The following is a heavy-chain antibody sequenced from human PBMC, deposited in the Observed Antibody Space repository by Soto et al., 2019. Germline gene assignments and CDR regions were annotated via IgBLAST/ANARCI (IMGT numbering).Heavy chain of an antibody. V-gene: IGHV3-21*01. CDR1: GFTFSTYS. J-gene: IGHJ6*02. CDR3: AREYTAWPLAYGLDV. D-gene: IGHD2-2*02. CDR2: ISSRSDI. Sequence: GGSLRLSCVGSGFTFSTYSINWVRQTPGKGLEWVSSISSRSDIYYADSVKGRFTISRDNAKNSVSLQMNSLRAEDTAVYYCAREYTAWPLAYGLDVWGQGTTVTVSS.